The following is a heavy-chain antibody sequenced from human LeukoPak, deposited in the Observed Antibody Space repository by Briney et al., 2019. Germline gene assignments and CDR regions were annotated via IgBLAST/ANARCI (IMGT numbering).Heavy chain of an antibody. CDR3: ARGVAYTSTWGYSYYYMDV. D-gene: IGHD6-13*01. V-gene: IGHV3-48*03. Sequence: GGSLRLSCVASGFTFSSYEMNWVRQAPGKGLEWLSYIGSSDSTTHYADSVKGRFTISRDNAKNSLYLQMNSLRVEDTAVYYCARGVAYTSTWGYSYYYMDVWGKGTTVTVSS. CDR1: GFTFSSYE. J-gene: IGHJ6*03. CDR2: IGSSDSTT.